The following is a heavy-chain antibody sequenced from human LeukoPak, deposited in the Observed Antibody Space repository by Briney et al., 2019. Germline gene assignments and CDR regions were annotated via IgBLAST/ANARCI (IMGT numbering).Heavy chain of an antibody. CDR1: GYTFTSYG. V-gene: IGHV1-18*01. D-gene: IGHD2-21*02. CDR3: ARDRTYCGGDCYSPVDY. J-gene: IGHJ4*02. Sequence: ASVKVSCKASGYTFTSYGISWVRQAPGQGLEWMGWISAYNGNTNYAQKLQGRVTMTTDTSTSTAYMELRSLRSDDTAVYYCARDRTYCGGDCYSPVDYWGQGTLVTVSS. CDR2: ISAYNGNT.